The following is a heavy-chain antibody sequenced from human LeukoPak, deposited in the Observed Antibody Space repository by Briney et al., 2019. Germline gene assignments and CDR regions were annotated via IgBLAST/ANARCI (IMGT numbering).Heavy chain of an antibody. J-gene: IGHJ4*02. CDR3: AKEVNNYGHLPFDY. V-gene: IGHV4-59*06. CDR1: GGSISSFY. D-gene: IGHD5-18*01. CDR2: IYHSGST. Sequence: SETLSLTCTVSGGSISSFYWSWIRQPPGKGLEWIGYIYHSGSTYYNPSLKSRVTISVDTSKNQFSLKLSSVTAADTAMYFCAKEVNNYGHLPFDYWGQGTLVTVSS.